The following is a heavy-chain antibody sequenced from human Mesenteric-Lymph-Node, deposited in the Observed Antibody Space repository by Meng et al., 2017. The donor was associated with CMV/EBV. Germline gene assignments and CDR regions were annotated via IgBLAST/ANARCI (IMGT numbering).Heavy chain of an antibody. CDR3: ARDAGYSTSVGFAFYNGMDV. Sequence: GESLKISCAASGFTFSNYDMHWVRQLPGQGLEWVSTIDTAGDTYYPGSVKGRFTISRENAKNSLYLQMNSLRAGDTAVYYCARDAGYSTSVGFAFYNGMDVWGQGTTVTVSS. D-gene: IGHD6-13*01. CDR1: GFTFSNYD. V-gene: IGHV3-13*01. J-gene: IGHJ6*02. CDR2: IDTAGDT.